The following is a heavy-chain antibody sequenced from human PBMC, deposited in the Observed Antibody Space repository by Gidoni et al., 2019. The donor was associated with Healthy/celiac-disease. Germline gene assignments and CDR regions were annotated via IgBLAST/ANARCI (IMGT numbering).Heavy chain of an antibody. Sequence: QVQLVESGGGVVQPGRSLRLACAASGFTFSSYGMPWVRQAPGKGLEWVAVIWYDGSNKYYADSVKGRFTISRDNSKNTLYLQMNSLRAEDTAVYYCARDWGSGYSYYFDYWGQGTLVTVSS. V-gene: IGHV3-33*01. CDR3: ARDWGSGYSYYFDY. CDR1: GFTFSSYG. CDR2: IWYDGSNK. J-gene: IGHJ4*02. D-gene: IGHD3-22*01.